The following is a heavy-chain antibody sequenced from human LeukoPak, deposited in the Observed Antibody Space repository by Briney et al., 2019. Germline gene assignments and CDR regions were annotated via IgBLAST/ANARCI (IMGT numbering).Heavy chain of an antibody. CDR2: IYYSGST. V-gene: IGHV4-59*01. Sequence: SETLSLTCTVSGGSISSYYWSWIRQPPGKGLEWIGHIYYSGSTNYNPSLKSRVTISVDTSKNQFSLKRSSVTAADTAVYYCARGQYSSSWYGEIDYWGQGTLVTVSS. CDR3: ARGQYSSSWYGEIDY. J-gene: IGHJ4*02. D-gene: IGHD6-13*01. CDR1: GGSISSYY.